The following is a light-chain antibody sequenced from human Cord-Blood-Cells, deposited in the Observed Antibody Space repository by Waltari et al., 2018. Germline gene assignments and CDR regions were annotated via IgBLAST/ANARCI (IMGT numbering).Light chain of an antibody. Sequence: SYELPQPLPVSAALGPPARHTCGGSNIGSKNVHWYQQRPGQAPVLVIYRDSNRPSGIPERFSGSNSGNTATLTISRAQAGDEADYYCQVWDSSTAWGFGGGTKLTVL. CDR3: QVWDSSTAWG. J-gene: IGLJ3*02. CDR1: NIGSKN. V-gene: IGLV3-9*01. CDR2: RDS.